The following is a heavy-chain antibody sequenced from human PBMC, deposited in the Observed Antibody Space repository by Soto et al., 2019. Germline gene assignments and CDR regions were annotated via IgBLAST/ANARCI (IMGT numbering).Heavy chain of an antibody. CDR2: ISAYNGNT. V-gene: IGHV1-18*01. Sequence: QVQLLQSVAEVKKPGASVKVSCKASGYSFTSYGISWVRQAPGQGLEWMGWISAYNGNTNYAQKLQGRVMMTPDTSTSAAYMELRSLRSDDTAVYYCARDNVIGESDVLGQGTTVTFYS. J-gene: IGHJ6*02. CDR1: GYSFTSYG. CDR3: ARDNVIGESDV. D-gene: IGHD3-10*01.